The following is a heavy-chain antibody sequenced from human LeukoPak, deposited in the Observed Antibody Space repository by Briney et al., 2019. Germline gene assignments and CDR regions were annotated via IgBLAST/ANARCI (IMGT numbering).Heavy chain of an antibody. J-gene: IGHJ4*02. V-gene: IGHV4-59*01. CDR3: ARGRRDGYNTLDY. Sequence: SETLSLTCTVSGGSISSYYWSWIRQPPGKGLEWIGYIYYSGSTNYNPSLKSRVTISVDTSKNQFSLKLSSVTAADTAVYYCARGRRDGYNTLDYWGQETLVTVSS. D-gene: IGHD5-24*01. CDR1: GGSISSYY. CDR2: IYYSGST.